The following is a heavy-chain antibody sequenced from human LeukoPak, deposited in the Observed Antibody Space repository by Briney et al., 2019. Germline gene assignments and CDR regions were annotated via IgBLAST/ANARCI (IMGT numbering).Heavy chain of an antibody. J-gene: IGHJ6*02. CDR2: INPSGGST. Sequence: GASVKVSRKASGYTFTSYYTHWVRQAPGQGLEWMGIINPSGGSTSYAQKFQGRVTMTRDTSTSTVYMELSSLRSEDTAVYYCAREEVVLMVYAPYYYGMDVWGQGTTVTVSS. CDR1: GYTFTSYY. CDR3: AREEVVLMVYAPYYYGMDV. D-gene: IGHD2-8*01. V-gene: IGHV1-46*01.